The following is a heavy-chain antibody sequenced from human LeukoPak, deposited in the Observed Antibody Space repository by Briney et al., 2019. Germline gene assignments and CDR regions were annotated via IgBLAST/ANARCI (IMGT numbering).Heavy chain of an antibody. CDR3: ARGGGPKYSSSWYFLSYFDY. V-gene: IGHV4-31*03. J-gene: IGHJ4*02. D-gene: IGHD6-13*01. Sequence: SETLSLTCTVSGGSISSGGYYWSWIRQHPGKGLEWIGYIYYSGSTYYNPSLKSRVTISVDTSKNQFSLKLSSVTAADTAVYYCARGGGPKYSSSWYFLSYFDYWGQGTLVTVSS. CDR2: IYYSGST. CDR1: GGSISSGGYY.